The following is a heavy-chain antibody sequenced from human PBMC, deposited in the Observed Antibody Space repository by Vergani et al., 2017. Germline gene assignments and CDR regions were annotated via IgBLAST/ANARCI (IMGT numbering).Heavy chain of an antibody. J-gene: IGHJ4*02. CDR1: GFTVSSNY. V-gene: IGHV3-53*02. CDR2: IYGGGST. CDR3: ARDTPFDY. Sequence: EVQLVETGGGLIQPGGSLRLSCAASGFTVSSNYMSWVRQAPGKGLEWVSVIYGGGSTYYADSVKGRFPISRDNSKNTLYLQMNSLRAEDTAVYYCARDTPFDYWGQGTLVTVSS.